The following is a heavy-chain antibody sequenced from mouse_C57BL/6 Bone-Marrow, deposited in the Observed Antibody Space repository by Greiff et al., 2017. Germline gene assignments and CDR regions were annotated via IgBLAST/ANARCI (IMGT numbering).Heavy chain of an antibody. CDR3: ARDRRADYSTWTDFYL. CDR1: GFTFSSYA. V-gene: IGHV5-4*01. Sequence: EVHLLQSGGGLVKPGGSVKLSCAASGFTFSSYAMTWVSQTPEKRLEWVAKISPGGSYTYYPDNVKGRFTISRDNAKNNLYLQLSHLTSEDTAMCHCARDRRADYSTWTDFYLWGQGTPLT. CDR2: ISPGGSYT. J-gene: IGHJ2*01. D-gene: IGHD2-5*01.